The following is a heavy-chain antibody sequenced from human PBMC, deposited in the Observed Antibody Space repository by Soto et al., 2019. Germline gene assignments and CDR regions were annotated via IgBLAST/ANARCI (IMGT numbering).Heavy chain of an antibody. CDR2: INAGNGNT. CDR1: GYTFTSYA. CDR3: ARDLMTTVTTGCFDP. V-gene: IGHV1-3*01. J-gene: IGHJ5*02. Sequence: ASVKVSCKASGYTFTSYAMHWVRQAPGQRLEWMGWINAGNGNTKYSQKFQGRVTITRDTSASTAYMELSSLRSEDTAVYYCARDLMTTVTTGCFDPWGQGTLVTISS. D-gene: IGHD4-17*01.